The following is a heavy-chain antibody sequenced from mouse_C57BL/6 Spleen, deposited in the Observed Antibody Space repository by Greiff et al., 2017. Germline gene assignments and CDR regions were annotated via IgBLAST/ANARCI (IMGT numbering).Heavy chain of an antibody. CDR3: ARVTYYCSSHWYFDF. Sequence: DVMLMESGGGLVKPGGSLKLSCAASGFTFSSYAMSWVRQTPEKRLEWVATISDGGSYTYYPDNVKGRFTISRDNAKNNLYLQMSHLKSDDTAMYYCARVTYYCSSHWYFDFWGTGTTLTVAS. CDR2: ISDGGSYT. J-gene: IGHJ1*03. V-gene: IGHV5-4*03. CDR1: GFTFSSYA. D-gene: IGHD1-1*01.